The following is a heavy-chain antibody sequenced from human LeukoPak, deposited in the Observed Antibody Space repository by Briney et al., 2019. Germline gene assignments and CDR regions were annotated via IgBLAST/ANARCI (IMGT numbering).Heavy chain of an antibody. D-gene: IGHD2-15*01. CDR3: AREGAARAFDI. CDR2: ISSNGGST. CDR1: GFTFSSHA. J-gene: IGHJ3*02. V-gene: IGHV3-64*01. Sequence: GGSLRLSCAASGFTFSSHAVHWVRQAPGKGLEYVSAISSNGGSTNYANSVKGRFTISRDNSKSTLYLQMGSLRAEDMAVYYCAREGAARAFDIWGQGTMVTVSS.